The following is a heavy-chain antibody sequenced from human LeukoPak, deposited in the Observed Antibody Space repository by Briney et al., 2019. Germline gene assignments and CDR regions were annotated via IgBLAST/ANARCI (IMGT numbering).Heavy chain of an antibody. CDR1: GGSISSYY. V-gene: IGHV4-59*01. J-gene: IGHJ4*02. D-gene: IGHD2-21*01. Sequence: PSETLSLTCTVSGGSISSYYWSWIRQPPGKGLEWIGYIYYSGSTNYNPSLKSRVTISVDTSKNQFSLKLSSVTAADTAVYYCARKIAATWYFDYRGQGTLVTVSS. CDR2: IYYSGST. CDR3: ARKIAATWYFDY.